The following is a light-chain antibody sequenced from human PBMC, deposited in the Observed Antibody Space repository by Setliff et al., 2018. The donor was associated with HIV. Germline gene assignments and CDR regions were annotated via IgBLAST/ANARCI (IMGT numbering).Light chain of an antibody. CDR3: YSAADNNVV. V-gene: IGLV3-27*01. J-gene: IGLJ3*02. CDR1: VLARKF. Sequence: SYELTQPSSVSVSPGQTANITCSGDVLARKFARWFQQKPGQAPALVIYKDSGRRSGIPERFSGSSSGTTVTLTISGAQVEDDADYYCYSAADNNVVFGGGTKVTVL. CDR2: KDS.